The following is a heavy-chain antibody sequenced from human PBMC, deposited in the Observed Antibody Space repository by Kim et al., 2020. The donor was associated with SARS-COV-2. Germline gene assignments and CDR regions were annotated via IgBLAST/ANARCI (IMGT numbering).Heavy chain of an antibody. D-gene: IGHD4-17*01. V-gene: IGHV6-1*01. CDR3: ARDRYGDYGSYYYYYGMDV. J-gene: IGHJ6*02. CDR2: TYYRSKWYN. Sequence: SQTLSLTCAISGDSVSSNSAAWNWIRQSPSRGLEWLGRTYYRSKWYNDYAVSVKSRITINPDTSKNQFSLQLNSVTPEDTAVYYCARDRYGDYGSYYYYYGMDVWGQGTTVTVSS. CDR1: GDSVSSNSAA.